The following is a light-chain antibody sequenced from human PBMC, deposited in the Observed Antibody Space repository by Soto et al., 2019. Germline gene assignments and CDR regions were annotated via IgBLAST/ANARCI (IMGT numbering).Light chain of an antibody. CDR1: QSVSSSF. CDR3: QQYGSSPRT. CDR2: GAS. Sequence: DMVLTQSPGTLSLSPGERATLSCRASQSVSSSFLAWFQQKPGQAPRLLIFGASSRATGIPDRFSGSGSETDFTLTISRLEPEDFAVYYCQQYGSSPRTFGQGTKVDIK. J-gene: IGKJ1*01. V-gene: IGKV3-20*01.